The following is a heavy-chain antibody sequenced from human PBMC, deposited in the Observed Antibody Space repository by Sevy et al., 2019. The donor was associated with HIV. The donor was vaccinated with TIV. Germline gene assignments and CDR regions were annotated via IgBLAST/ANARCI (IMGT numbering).Heavy chain of an antibody. J-gene: IGHJ6*02. CDR1: GYTFTSYD. V-gene: IGHV1-8*01. Sequence: ASVKVSCEASGYTFTSYDINWVRQATGQGLEWMGWMSPNSGATGFAQKFQGRVTLTRNTSISTAYMEVGSLRSEETAVYYCASGGNGDFWSYEYYYYGMDVWGQGTTVTVSS. D-gene: IGHD3-3*01. CDR2: MSPNSGAT. CDR3: ASGGNGDFWSYEYYYYGMDV.